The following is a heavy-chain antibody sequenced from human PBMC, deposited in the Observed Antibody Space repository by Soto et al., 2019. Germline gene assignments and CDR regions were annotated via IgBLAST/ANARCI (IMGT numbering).Heavy chain of an antibody. Sequence: QVQLVQSGAEVKKPGASVKVSCKASGYTFTSYGISWVRQAPGQWLEWMGWISAYNGNTNYAQKLQGRVTMTTDTSTSTAYMELRSLRSDDTAVYYCARASNAIVVVAATLESWFDPWGQGTLVTVSS. CDR1: GYTFTSYG. CDR3: ARASNAIVVVAATLESWFDP. D-gene: IGHD2-15*01. CDR2: ISAYNGNT. J-gene: IGHJ5*02. V-gene: IGHV1-18*01.